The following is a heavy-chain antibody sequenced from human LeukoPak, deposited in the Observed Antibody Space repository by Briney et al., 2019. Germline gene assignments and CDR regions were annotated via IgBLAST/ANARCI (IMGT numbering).Heavy chain of an antibody. D-gene: IGHD6-13*01. J-gene: IGHJ5*02. CDR1: GFSFTSYW. V-gene: IGHV5-51*01. CDR3: ARPSSSRKDLWFDP. Sequence: HGESLKISCKGSGFSFTSYWIGWVRQMPGKGLEWMGIIYPGDSDTRYSPSFQGQVTISADKSINTAYLQWSSLKASDTAMYYCARPSSSRKDLWFDPWGQGTLVTVSS. CDR2: IYPGDSDT.